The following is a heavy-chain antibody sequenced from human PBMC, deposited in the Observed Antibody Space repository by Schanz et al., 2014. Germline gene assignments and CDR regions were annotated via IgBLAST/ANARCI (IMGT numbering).Heavy chain of an antibody. CDR3: ARGYGDSPTDF. V-gene: IGHV1-69*02. CDR1: GGTFSSYT. J-gene: IGHJ4*02. CDR2: IISILGLA. D-gene: IGHD4-17*01. Sequence: QVQLVQSGAEVKKPGSSVKVSCKASGGTFSSYTISWVRQAPGQGLEWMGRIISILGLAKYAQKFQGRVTITADRSTSTAYMELSSLRSEDTAVYYCARGYGDSPTDFWGQGTLVTVSS.